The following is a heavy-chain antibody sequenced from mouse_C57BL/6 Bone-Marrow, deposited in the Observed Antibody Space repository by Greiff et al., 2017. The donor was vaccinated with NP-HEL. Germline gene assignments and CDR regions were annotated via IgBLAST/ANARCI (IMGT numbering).Heavy chain of an antibody. Sequence: QVQLQQPGAELVMPGASVKLSCKASGYTFTSYWMHWVKQRPGQGLEWIGEIDPSDSYTNYNQKFKGKSTLTVDKSSSTAYMQLSSLTSEDSAVYYCARGYYGSVQWGQGTSVTVSS. J-gene: IGHJ4*01. CDR1: GYTFTSYW. D-gene: IGHD1-1*01. CDR3: ARGYYGSVQ. CDR2: IDPSDSYT. V-gene: IGHV1-69*01.